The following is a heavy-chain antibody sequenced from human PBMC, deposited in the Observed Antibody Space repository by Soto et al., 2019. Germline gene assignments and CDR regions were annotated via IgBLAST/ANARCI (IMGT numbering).Heavy chain of an antibody. Sequence: EEQLVESGGGLVQPGGSRRLSCAASQFTITNYEMNWVRQAPGKGLEWVSYISASGSTIYYADSVKGRFTISRDNAKNSLYLQMNSLRVEDTAVYYCARDLRLFDRSGFYYHYHYGMDVWGQGTTVTVSS. J-gene: IGHJ6*02. CDR1: QFTITNYE. CDR3: ARDLRLFDRSGFYYHYHYGMDV. V-gene: IGHV3-48*03. D-gene: IGHD3-22*01. CDR2: ISASGSTI.